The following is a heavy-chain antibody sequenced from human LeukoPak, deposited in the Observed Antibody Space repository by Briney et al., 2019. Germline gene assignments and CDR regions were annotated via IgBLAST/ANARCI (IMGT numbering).Heavy chain of an antibody. CDR1: GFTFSSYG. V-gene: IGHV3-30*18. D-gene: IGHD6-19*01. J-gene: IGHJ4*02. Sequence: GGSLRLSCAASGFTFSSYGMHWVRQAPDKGLEWVAVISYDGSNKYYADSVKGRFTISRDNSKNTLYLQMNSLRAEDTAVYYCAKVTLSSGWYYFDYWGQGILVTVSS. CDR2: ISYDGSNK. CDR3: AKVTLSSGWYYFDY.